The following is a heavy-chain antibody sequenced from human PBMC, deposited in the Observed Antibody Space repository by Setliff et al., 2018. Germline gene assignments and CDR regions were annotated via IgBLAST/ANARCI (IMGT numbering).Heavy chain of an antibody. J-gene: IGHJ5*02. CDR3: VRAPVYCSGDCYPRYFDA. Sequence: SETLSLTCSVSGTSLDSIANGNQFWGWIRQPAGKGLEWIGQIFMSGSTDYDPSFESRVTISLDMSKNQFFLDLTSVTTADTGVYYCVRAPVYCSGDCYPRYFDAWGQGTLVAVSS. V-gene: IGHV4-61*09. D-gene: IGHD2-21*01. CDR1: GTSLDSIANGNQF. CDR2: IFMSGST.